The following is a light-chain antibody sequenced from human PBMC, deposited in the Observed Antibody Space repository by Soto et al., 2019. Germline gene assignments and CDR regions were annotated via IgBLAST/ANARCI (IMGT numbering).Light chain of an antibody. Sequence: QSALTQPASVSGSPGQSITISCTGTSSDVGGYDCVSWYQQHPGKAPKLMIYDVTNRPSGVSTRFSASKSGNTASLTISGLHVEDEADYYCSSYTSSDSLVFGGGTKVTVL. CDR1: SSDVGGYDC. V-gene: IGLV2-14*03. CDR2: DVT. J-gene: IGLJ2*01. CDR3: SSYTSSDSLV.